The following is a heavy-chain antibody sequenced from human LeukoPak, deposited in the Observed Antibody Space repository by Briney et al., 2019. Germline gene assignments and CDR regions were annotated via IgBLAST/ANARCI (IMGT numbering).Heavy chain of an antibody. V-gene: IGHV3-48*02. CDR1: GFAFNTYA. J-gene: IGHJ6*02. Sequence: QTGGSLRLSCITSGFAFNTYAMHWVRQAPGKGLEWISYISPASNTIYYADSVKGRFTISRDNAKNSVFLQMSSLRDEDTAVYYCARDRNTAMVTIVRGMDVWGQGTTVTVSS. CDR2: ISPASNTI. D-gene: IGHD5-18*01. CDR3: ARDRNTAMVTIVRGMDV.